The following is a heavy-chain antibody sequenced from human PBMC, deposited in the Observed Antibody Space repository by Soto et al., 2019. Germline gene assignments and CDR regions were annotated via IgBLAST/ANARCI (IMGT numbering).Heavy chain of an antibody. V-gene: IGHV3-30*18. CDR1: GFTFSSYG. J-gene: IGHJ5*02. Sequence: GGSLRLSCAASGFTFSSYGMHWVRQAPGKGLEWVAVISYDGSNKYYADSVKGRFTISRDNSKNTLYLQMNSLRAEATAVYYCAKDLGSGSYPENNWFDPWGQGTLVTVSS. CDR3: AKDLGSGSYPENNWFDP. D-gene: IGHD3-10*01. CDR2: ISYDGSNK.